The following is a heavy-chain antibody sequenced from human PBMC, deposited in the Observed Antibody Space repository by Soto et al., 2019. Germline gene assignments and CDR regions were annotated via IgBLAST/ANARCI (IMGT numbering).Heavy chain of an antibody. Sequence: QVQLVESGGGVVQPGRSLRLSCAASGFTFSSYGMHWVRQAPGKGLEWVAVISYDGSNKYYADSVKGRFTISRDNSNNTLYLQMNSLRAEDTAVYYCAKARWREDYFDYWGQGTLVTVSS. CDR2: ISYDGSNK. D-gene: IGHD2-15*01. CDR1: GFTFSSYG. CDR3: AKARWREDYFDY. J-gene: IGHJ4*02. V-gene: IGHV3-30*18.